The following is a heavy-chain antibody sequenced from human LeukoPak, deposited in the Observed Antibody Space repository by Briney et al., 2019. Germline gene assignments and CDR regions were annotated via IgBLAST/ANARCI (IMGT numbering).Heavy chain of an antibody. CDR3: ARDTIAAAGLFDY. CDR1: GFTFSPYS. J-gene: IGHJ4*02. Sequence: GGSLRLSCAASGFTFSPYSMNWVRQAPGKGLEWVSSISSSSSYTYYADSVKGRFTISRDNAKNSLYLQMNSLRAEDTAVYYCARDTIAAAGLFDYWGQGTLVTVSS. D-gene: IGHD6-13*01. CDR2: ISSSSSYT. V-gene: IGHV3-21*01.